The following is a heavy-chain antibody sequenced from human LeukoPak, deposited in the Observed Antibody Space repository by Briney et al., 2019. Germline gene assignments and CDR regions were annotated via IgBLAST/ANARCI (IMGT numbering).Heavy chain of an antibody. CDR3: ASYCSSTSCYRGLEYFQH. Sequence: SETLSLNCAVYGESFSGYYWGWIRQPPGKGLEWIGSIYYSGSTYYNPSLKSRVTISVDTSKNQFSLKLSSVTAADTAVYYCASYCSSTSCYRGLEYFQHWGQGTLVTVSS. CDR1: GESFSGYY. CDR2: IYYSGST. D-gene: IGHD2-2*02. V-gene: IGHV4-39*01. J-gene: IGHJ1*01.